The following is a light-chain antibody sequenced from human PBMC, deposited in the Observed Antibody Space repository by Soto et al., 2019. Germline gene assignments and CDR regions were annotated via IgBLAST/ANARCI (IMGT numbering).Light chain of an antibody. V-gene: IGLV2-14*01. J-gene: IGLJ1*01. Sequence: QSVLTQPASVSGSPGQSITISCTGTSSDVGGYNYVSWYQQHPGKAPKLIIYEVSNRPSGVSNRFPGSKSGNTASLTISGLQAEDEADYYCSSYTSSSSYVFGTGTKVTVL. CDR1: SSDVGGYNY. CDR2: EVS. CDR3: SSYTSSSSYV.